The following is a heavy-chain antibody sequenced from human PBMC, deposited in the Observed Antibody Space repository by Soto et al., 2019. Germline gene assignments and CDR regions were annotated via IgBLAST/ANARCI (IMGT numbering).Heavy chain of an antibody. D-gene: IGHD3-10*01. CDR3: ATTNYYGSGSFWFDP. Sequence: SETLSLTCAVSGGSISSSNWWSWVRQPPGRGLEWIGEIYHSGSTNYSPSLKSRVTISVDKSKNQFSPKLSSVTAADTAVYYCATTNYYGSGSFWFDPWGQGTLVTVSS. CDR1: GGSISSSNW. CDR2: IYHSGST. V-gene: IGHV4-4*02. J-gene: IGHJ5*02.